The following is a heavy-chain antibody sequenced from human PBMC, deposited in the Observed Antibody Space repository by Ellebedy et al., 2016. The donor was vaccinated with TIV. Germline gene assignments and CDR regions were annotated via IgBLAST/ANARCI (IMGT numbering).Heavy chain of an antibody. Sequence: SETLSLXXTVSGVSIGSSSYYWGWIRQPPGKGLEWIGSIYYSGTTYYNPSLKSRVTISVDTSKNQFSLKLSSVTAADTAVYYCARDLKTSSDYWGQGTLVTVSS. CDR3: ARDLKTSSDY. CDR2: IYYSGTT. V-gene: IGHV4-39*07. CDR1: GVSIGSSSYY. D-gene: IGHD1-7*01. J-gene: IGHJ4*02.